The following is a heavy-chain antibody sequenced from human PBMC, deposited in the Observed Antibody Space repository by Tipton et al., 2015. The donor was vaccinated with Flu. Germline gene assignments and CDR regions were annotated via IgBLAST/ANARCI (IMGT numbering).Heavy chain of an antibody. CDR3: ARRSWGVVVPAAIDY. Sequence: TLSLTCAVYGGSFSGYYWSWIRQPPGKGLEWIGEINHSGSTNYNPSLKSRVTIPVDTSKNQFSLKLSSVTAADTAVYYCARRSWGVVVPAAIDYWGQGTLVTVSS. J-gene: IGHJ4*02. V-gene: IGHV4-34*01. CDR1: GGSFSGYY. D-gene: IGHD2-2*01. CDR2: INHSGST.